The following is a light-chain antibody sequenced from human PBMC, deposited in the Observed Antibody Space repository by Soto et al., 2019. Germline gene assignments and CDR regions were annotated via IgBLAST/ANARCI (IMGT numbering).Light chain of an antibody. V-gene: IGLV2-14*01. J-gene: IGLJ1*01. Sequence: QSALTQPASVSGSPGQSITISCSGTRSDIGSYNYVAWYQQFPGKTPKILIYGVSNRPSGVSSRFSGSKSGNTASLTISGLQAEDEADYYCISYGGSSALPYVFGAGTKLTVL. CDR1: RSDIGSYNY. CDR3: ISYGGSSALPYV. CDR2: GVS.